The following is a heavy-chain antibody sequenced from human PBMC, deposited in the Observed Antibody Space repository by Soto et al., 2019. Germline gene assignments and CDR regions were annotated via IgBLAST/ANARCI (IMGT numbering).Heavy chain of an antibody. CDR1: GFTFSSYA. D-gene: IGHD6-13*01. J-gene: IGHJ4*02. V-gene: IGHV3-30-3*01. CDR3: AWYIAAAGPRFDY. Sequence: HPGGSLRLSCAASGFTFSSYAMHWVRQAPGKGLEWVAVISYDGSNKYYADSVKGRFTISRDNSKNTLYLQVNSLRAEDMAVYYCAWYIAAAGPRFDYWGQGTLVTVSS. CDR2: ISYDGSNK.